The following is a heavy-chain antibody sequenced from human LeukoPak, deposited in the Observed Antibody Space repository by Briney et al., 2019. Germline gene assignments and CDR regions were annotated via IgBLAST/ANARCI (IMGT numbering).Heavy chain of an antibody. CDR3: ARARGSTTPSYYYYYYMDV. D-gene: IGHD1-26*01. CDR1: GGSISSYY. CDR2: IYYSGST. J-gene: IGHJ6*03. Sequence: PSETLSLTCTVSGGSISSYYWSWIRQPPGKGLEWIGYIYYSGSTNYNPSLKSRVTISVDTSRNQFSLKLSSVTAADTAVYYCARARGSTTPSYYYYYYMDVWGKGTTVTVSS. V-gene: IGHV4-59*01.